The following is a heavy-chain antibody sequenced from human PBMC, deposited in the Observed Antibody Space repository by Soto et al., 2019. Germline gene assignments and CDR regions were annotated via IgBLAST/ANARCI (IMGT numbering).Heavy chain of an antibody. V-gene: IGHV4-30-4*01. Sequence: PSETLSLTCTVSGGSISSGDYYWSWIRQPPGKGLEWIGYIYYSGSTYYNPSLKSRVTISVDTSKNQFSLKLSSVTAADTAVYYCARSYSSSWYYFDYWGQGTLVTVSS. J-gene: IGHJ4*02. CDR3: ARSYSSSWYYFDY. CDR2: IYYSGST. CDR1: GGSISSGDYY. D-gene: IGHD6-13*01.